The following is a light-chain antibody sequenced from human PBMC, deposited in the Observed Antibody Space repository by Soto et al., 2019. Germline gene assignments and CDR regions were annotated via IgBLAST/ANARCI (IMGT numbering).Light chain of an antibody. V-gene: IGKV1-9*01. CDR1: QGISSY. J-gene: IGKJ5*01. CDR2: AAS. Sequence: IQLTQSPSSLSASVGDRVTITCRASQGISSYLAWYQQKPGKAPKLLIYAASTLQSGVPSRFSGSGSGTDFTLTISXXXXXXFATYYCQQLNSXXLTFGQ. CDR3: QQLNSXXLT.